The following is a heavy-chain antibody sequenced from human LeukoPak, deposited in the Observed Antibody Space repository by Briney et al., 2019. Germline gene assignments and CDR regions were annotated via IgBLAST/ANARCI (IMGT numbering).Heavy chain of an antibody. V-gene: IGHV4-38-2*02. CDR2: IYHAGNT. CDR3: ARGGAYDY. J-gene: IGHJ4*02. D-gene: IGHD1-26*01. Sequence: PSETLSLTCTVSGYSISSGYYWGWIRQPPGKGLEWIANIYHAGNTFYNPSLKSRVTISVDTSKNQFSLKLNSVTVADTAVYYCARGGAYDYWGQGTLVTVSS. CDR1: GYSISSGYY.